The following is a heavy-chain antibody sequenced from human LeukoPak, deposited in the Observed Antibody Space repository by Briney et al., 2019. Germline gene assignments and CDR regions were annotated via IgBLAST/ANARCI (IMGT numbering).Heavy chain of an antibody. CDR2: ISGSGGTT. CDR3: AKSSSLFDY. D-gene: IGHD6-19*01. Sequence: GGSLRLSCAASGFTFNTYAMTWVRQAPGRGLEWVSSISGSGGTTYYADSVKGRFTVSRDNSKNTLYLQMSSLRAGDTAVYYCAKSSSLFDYWGPGTLVTVSS. V-gene: IGHV3-23*01. CDR1: GFTFNTYA. J-gene: IGHJ4*02.